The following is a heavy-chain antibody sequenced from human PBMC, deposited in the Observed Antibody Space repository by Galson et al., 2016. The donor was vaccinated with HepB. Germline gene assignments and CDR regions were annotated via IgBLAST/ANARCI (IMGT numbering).Heavy chain of an antibody. CDR1: GFTATDYN. Sequence: SLRLSCAASGFTATDYNMNWLRQVPGRGLEWISTITTWDITHYADSVKGRFTMSRARDRNSVVLQMTGLRVDDTAFYYCAGCVTFSQCSWFRPWGQGTLVSVSS. V-gene: IGHV3-69-1*01. CDR2: ITTWDIT. J-gene: IGHJ5*02. CDR3: AGCVTFSQCSWFRP. D-gene: IGHD2-21*02.